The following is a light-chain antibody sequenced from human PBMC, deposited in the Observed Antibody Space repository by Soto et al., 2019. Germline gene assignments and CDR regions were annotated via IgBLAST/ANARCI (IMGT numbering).Light chain of an antibody. V-gene: IGLV6-57*04. CDR3: QSYDSSNQV. Sequence: NFMLTQPHSVSESPGKTVTISCTLSSSSIASNYVQWYQQRPGSAPTTVIYEDNQRPSGVPDRFSGSIDSSSNSASLTISGLKTEDEADYYCQSYDSSNQVFGGGTKLTVL. CDR2: EDN. J-gene: IGLJ3*02. CDR1: SSSIASNY.